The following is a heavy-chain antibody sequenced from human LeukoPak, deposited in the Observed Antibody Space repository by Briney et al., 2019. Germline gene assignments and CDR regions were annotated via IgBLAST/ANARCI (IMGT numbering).Heavy chain of an antibody. V-gene: IGHV1-46*01. Sequence: ASVKVSCKASGYTFTSYYMHWVRQAPGQGLEWMGIINPSGGSTSYAQKFQGRVTMTRDMSTSTVYMELSSLRSEDTAVYYCASTSGIAAAPLDPGGYYYYMDVWGKGTTVTVSS. J-gene: IGHJ6*03. CDR1: GYTFTSYY. D-gene: IGHD6-25*01. CDR2: INPSGGST. CDR3: ASTSGIAAAPLDPGGYYYYMDV.